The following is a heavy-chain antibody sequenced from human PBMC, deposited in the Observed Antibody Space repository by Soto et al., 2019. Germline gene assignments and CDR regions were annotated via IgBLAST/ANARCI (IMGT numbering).Heavy chain of an antibody. CDR3: ARRQQLVLYYYYGMDV. V-gene: IGHV4-34*01. D-gene: IGHD6-13*01. J-gene: IGHJ6*02. CDR2: INHSGST. CDR1: GGSFSGYY. Sequence: KPSETLSLTCAVYGGSFSGYYWSWIRQPPGKGLEWIGEINHSGSTNYNPPLKSRVTISVDTSKNQFSLKLSSVTAADTAVYYCARRQQLVLYYYYGMDVWGQGTTVTVSS.